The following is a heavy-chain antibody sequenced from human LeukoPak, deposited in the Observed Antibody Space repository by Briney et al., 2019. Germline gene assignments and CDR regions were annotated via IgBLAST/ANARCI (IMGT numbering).Heavy chain of an antibody. CDR2: IGGIGSI. CDR3: ARRLPYYGMDV. CDR1: GFTFSSYE. J-gene: IGHJ6*02. V-gene: IGHV3-48*03. Sequence: GGSLILSCAASGFTFSSYEIHWVRQAPGKGLEWVSKIGGIGSIMYADSVKGRFTISTDSAKSSVYLQMNSLRAEDTAVYYCARRLPYYGMDVWGQGTTVTVSS.